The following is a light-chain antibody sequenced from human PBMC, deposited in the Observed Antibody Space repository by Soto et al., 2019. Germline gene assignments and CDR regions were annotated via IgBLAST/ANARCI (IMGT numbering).Light chain of an antibody. CDR3: QQYNNWPPWT. CDR2: GAS. J-gene: IGKJ1*01. CDR1: QSVSTN. Sequence: EVVMTQSPATLSVSPGERATLSCRASQSVSTNLAWYQQKPGQTPRLLIYGASTRVTGIPARFSGSGSGTEFSLTISSLQSEDFAVYYCQQYNNWPPWTFGQGTTVEIK. V-gene: IGKV3-15*01.